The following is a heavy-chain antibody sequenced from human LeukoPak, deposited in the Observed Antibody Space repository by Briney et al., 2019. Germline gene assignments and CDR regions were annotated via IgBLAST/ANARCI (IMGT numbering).Heavy chain of an antibody. D-gene: IGHD1-26*01. CDR3: ARQRPGRRAFDI. CDR2: MYHSGST. Sequence: SETLSLTCTVSNYSISTDYYWGWIRQPPGKGLEWIGTMYHSGSTYYNPSLKSRVTISVDTSKNQFSLKLSSVTAADTAVYYCARQRPGRRAFDIWGQGTMVTVSS. CDR1: NYSISTDYY. J-gene: IGHJ3*02. V-gene: IGHV4-38-2*02.